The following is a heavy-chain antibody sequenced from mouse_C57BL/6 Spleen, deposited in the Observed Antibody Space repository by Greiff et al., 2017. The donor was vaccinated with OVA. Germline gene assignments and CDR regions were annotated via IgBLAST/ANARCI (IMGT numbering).Heavy chain of an antibody. V-gene: IGHV3-6*01. CDR3: AGAFAY. J-gene: IGHJ3*01. CDR1: GYSITSGYY. CDR2: ISYDGSN. Sequence: EVQVVESGPGLVKPSQSLSLTCSVTGYSITSGYYWNWIRQFPGNKLEWMGYISYDGSNNYNPSLKNRISITRDTSKNQFFLKLNSVTTEDTATYYCAGAFAYWGQGTLVTVSA.